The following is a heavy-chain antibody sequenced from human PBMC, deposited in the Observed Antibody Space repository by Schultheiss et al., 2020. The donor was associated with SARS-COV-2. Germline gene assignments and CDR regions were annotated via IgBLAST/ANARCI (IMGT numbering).Heavy chain of an antibody. J-gene: IGHJ6*02. CDR3: AREGGSYPLLHGMDV. V-gene: IGHV3-23*01. D-gene: IGHD1-26*01. CDR2: ISGSGGST. CDR1: GFTFSSCA. Sequence: GESLKISCAASGFTFSSCAMNWVRQAPGKGLEWVSGISGSGGSTHYTDSVKGRFTISRDNSKNTMYLQMNSLRAEETAVYYCAREGGSYPLLHGMDVWGQGTTVTVSS.